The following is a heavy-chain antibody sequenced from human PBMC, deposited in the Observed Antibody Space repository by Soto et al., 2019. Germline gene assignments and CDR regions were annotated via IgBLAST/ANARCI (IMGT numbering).Heavy chain of an antibody. V-gene: IGHV4-30-4*01. CDR1: GGSISSGDYY. CDR2: IYYSGST. CDR3: ARVGRFGYGYWYPSDFDY. D-gene: IGHD5-18*01. Sequence: PSETLSLTCTVSGGSISSGDYYWSWIRQPPGKGLEWIGYIYYSGSTYYNPSLKSRVTISVDTSKNQFSLKLSSVTAADTAVYYCARVGRFGYGYWYPSDFDYWGQGTLVTVSS. J-gene: IGHJ4*02.